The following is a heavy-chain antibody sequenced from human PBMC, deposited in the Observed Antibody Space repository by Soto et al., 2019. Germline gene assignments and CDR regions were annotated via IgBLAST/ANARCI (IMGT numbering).Heavy chain of an antibody. V-gene: IGHV1-46*01. Sequence: VQLVQSGAEVKKPGASVKVSCKASGYTFINYYMHWVRQAPGQGLEWMGIIDPGGRHTKYAQKFQGRVTMTRDTSTSTVYMEMSSLRSEDTAVYYCARISDSRSQEEEYWGQGTLVTVSS. CDR3: ARISDSRSQEEEY. CDR1: GYTFINYY. CDR2: IDPGGRHT. J-gene: IGHJ4*02. D-gene: IGHD3-22*01.